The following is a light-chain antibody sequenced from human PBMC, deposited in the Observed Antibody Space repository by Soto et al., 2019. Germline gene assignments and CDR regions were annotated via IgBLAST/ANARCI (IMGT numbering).Light chain of an antibody. CDR1: QSISSW. CDR2: DAS. Sequence: DIQMTQSPSTLSASVGDRVTITCRASQSISSWLAWYQQKPGKAPKLLIYDASSLESGVPSRFSGGGSGTEFTLTISSLQPNEFATYYCQQFHSYSRTFGKGTKVVIK. CDR3: QQFHSYSRT. J-gene: IGKJ1*01. V-gene: IGKV1-5*01.